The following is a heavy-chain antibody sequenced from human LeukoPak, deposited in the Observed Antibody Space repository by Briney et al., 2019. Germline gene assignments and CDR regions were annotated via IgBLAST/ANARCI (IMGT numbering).Heavy chain of an antibody. Sequence: SETLSLTCTVSGGSISSGGYSWSWIRQPPGKGLEWIGYIYHSGSTYYNPSLKSRVTISVDTSKNQFSLKLSSVTAADTAVYYCAIRYSNYRFDPWGQGTLVTVSS. CDR1: GGSISSGGYS. CDR3: AIRYSNYRFDP. V-gene: IGHV4-30-2*05. J-gene: IGHJ5*02. CDR2: IYHSGST. D-gene: IGHD4-11*01.